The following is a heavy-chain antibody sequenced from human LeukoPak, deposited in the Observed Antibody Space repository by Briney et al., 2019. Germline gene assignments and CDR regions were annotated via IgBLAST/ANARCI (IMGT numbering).Heavy chain of an antibody. J-gene: IGHJ4*02. V-gene: IGHV3-48*04. CDR1: GFSFSSYS. CDR3: ARQYCSGGSCYSEYGYDY. D-gene: IGHD2-15*01. CDR2: ISSSSSTI. Sequence: GGSLRLSCAASGFSFSSYSMNWVRQAPGKGLERVSYISSSSSTIYYADSVKGRFTISRDNAKNSLYLQMNSLRAEDTAVYYCARQYCSGGSCYSEYGYDYWGQGTLVTVSS.